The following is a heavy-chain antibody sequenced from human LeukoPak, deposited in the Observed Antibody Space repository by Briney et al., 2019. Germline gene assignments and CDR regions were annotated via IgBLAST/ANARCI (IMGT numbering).Heavy chain of an antibody. CDR1: GFTFSSYE. V-gene: IGHV3-48*03. J-gene: IGHJ4*02. Sequence: GGSLRLSCAASGFTFSSYEMNWVRQAPGKGLEWVSYISSSGSTIYYADSVKGRFTISRDNAKNSLYLQMNSLRAEDTAVYYCAREVEYYDILTGYYPGFFDYWGQGTLVTVSS. D-gene: IGHD3-9*01. CDR2: ISSSGSTI. CDR3: AREVEYYDILTGYYPGFFDY.